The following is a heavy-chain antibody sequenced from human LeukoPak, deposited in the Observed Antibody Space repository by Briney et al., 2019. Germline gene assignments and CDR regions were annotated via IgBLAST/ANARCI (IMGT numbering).Heavy chain of an antibody. CDR1: GGSVSSSGYY. Sequence: PSETLSLTCTVSGGSVSSSGYYWGWIRQPPGEGLEWIGIIYYSGSTYYNPSLKSRVTLSVDASKNQFSLKLSSVTAADTAVYYCARGGGYCSSTSCYQDWFDPWGQGTLVTVSS. CDR2: IYYSGST. D-gene: IGHD2-2*01. V-gene: IGHV4-39*01. CDR3: ARGGGYCSSTSCYQDWFDP. J-gene: IGHJ5*02.